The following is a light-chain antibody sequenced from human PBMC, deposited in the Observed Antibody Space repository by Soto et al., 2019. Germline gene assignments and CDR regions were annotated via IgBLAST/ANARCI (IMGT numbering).Light chain of an antibody. CDR2: AAS. V-gene: IGKV1-9*01. J-gene: IGKJ1*01. CDR1: QGISSY. CDR3: QQVNSYPRA. Sequence: DIQLNQSPSFLSASVGDRVTITCRASQGISSYLAWYQQKPGKAPKLLIYAASTLQYGVPSRFSGSGSGTKFTLTISSLQPEDFATYYCQQVNSYPRAFGQGTKVEI.